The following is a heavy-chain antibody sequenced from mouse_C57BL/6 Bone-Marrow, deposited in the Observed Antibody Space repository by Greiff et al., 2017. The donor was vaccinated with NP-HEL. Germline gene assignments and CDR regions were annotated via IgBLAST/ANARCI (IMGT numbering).Heavy chain of an antibody. CDR2: IRLKSDNYAT. J-gene: IGHJ3*01. Sequence: EVKVEESGGGLVQPGGSMKLSCVASGFTFSNYWMNWVRQSPEKGLEWVAQIRLKSDNYATHYAESVKGRFTISRDDSKSSVYLQMNNLRAEDTGIYYCADYYGSSYGWFAYWGQGTLVTVSA. CDR1: GFTFSNYW. D-gene: IGHD1-1*01. CDR3: ADYYGSSYGWFAY. V-gene: IGHV6-3*01.